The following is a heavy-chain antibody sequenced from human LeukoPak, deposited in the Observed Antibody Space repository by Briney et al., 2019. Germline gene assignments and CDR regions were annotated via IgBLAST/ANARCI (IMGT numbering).Heavy chain of an antibody. D-gene: IGHD3-10*01. V-gene: IGHV4-34*01. Sequence: SETLSLTCAVYGGSFSGYYWSWIRQPPGKGLEWIGEINHSGSTNYNPSLKSRVTISVDTSKNQFSLKLSSVTAADTAVYYCARHKYGSGSYRANWFDPWGQGTLVTVSS. CDR2: INHSGST. CDR1: GGSFSGYY. CDR3: ARHKYGSGSYRANWFDP. J-gene: IGHJ5*02.